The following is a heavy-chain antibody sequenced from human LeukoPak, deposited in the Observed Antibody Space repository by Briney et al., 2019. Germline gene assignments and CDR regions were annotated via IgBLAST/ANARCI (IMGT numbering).Heavy chain of an antibody. CDR2: ISSSSDYI. Sequence: GGSLRLSCAASGFTFSRYSMNWVRQAPGKGLEWVSSISSSSDYIYYADSVKGRFTISRDNAKNSLYLQMNSLRAEDTAVYYCARDRGYYDTNWGQGTLVTVSS. V-gene: IGHV3-21*01. J-gene: IGHJ4*02. CDR1: GFTFSRYS. CDR3: ARDRGYYDTN. D-gene: IGHD3-22*01.